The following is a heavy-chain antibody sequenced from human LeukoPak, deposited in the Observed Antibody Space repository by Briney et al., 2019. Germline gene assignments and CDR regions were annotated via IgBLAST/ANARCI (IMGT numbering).Heavy chain of an antibody. Sequence: GGSLRHSCAASGYTFNSYAMSWVRQAPGKGLEWVSAISGSGGSTYYADSVKGRFTISRDNSKNTLYLQMNSLRAEDTALYYCAKEPASGSCFDYWGQGTLVTVSS. CDR3: AKEPASGSCFDY. J-gene: IGHJ4*02. CDR1: GYTFNSYA. V-gene: IGHV3-23*01. CDR2: ISGSGGST. D-gene: IGHD3-10*01.